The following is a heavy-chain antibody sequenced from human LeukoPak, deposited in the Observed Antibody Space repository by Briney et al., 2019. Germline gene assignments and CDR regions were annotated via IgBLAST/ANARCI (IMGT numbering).Heavy chain of an antibody. CDR2: ISASGGTT. Sequence: GGSLRLSCAASGFTFSSYAMSWVRQAPGKGLEWVSGISASGGTTYYADSVKGRFTISRDNSKKTLYLQVNSLRAEDTALYYCAKTGVPNYYGSVSYVDYWGQGTLVTVSS. CDR1: GFTFSSYA. J-gene: IGHJ4*02. V-gene: IGHV3-23*01. CDR3: AKTGVPNYYGSVSYVDY. D-gene: IGHD3-10*01.